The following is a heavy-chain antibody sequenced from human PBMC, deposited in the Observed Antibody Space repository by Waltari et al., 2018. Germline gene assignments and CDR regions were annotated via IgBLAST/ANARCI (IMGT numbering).Heavy chain of an antibody. CDR3: AKDHPTSGWPAFEV. V-gene: IGHV3-23*01. CDR1: GFTFSRFA. Sequence: QLLESGGGLVEPGGSLRLSCVGSGFTFSRFAISWVRQAPGKGLEWVSAFSDAGRTYYAAAVRGRFTVIRDDDKSTLYRQMDDLRVEDTAVYYCAKDHPTSGWPAFEVWGQGTVVTVSS. J-gene: IGHJ4*02. D-gene: IGHD6-19*01. CDR2: FSDAGRT.